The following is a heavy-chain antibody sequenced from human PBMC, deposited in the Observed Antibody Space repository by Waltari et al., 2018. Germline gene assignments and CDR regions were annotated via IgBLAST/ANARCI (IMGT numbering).Heavy chain of an antibody. D-gene: IGHD4-17*01. CDR2: IRPDGNEK. CDR3: ARDPSYGAIDY. CDR1: GFTFSRSW. V-gene: IGHV3-7*01. J-gene: IGHJ4*02. Sequence: EVPLVESEGGLVQPGGSLRLPCASSGFTFSRSWMSWVRQAPGKGLEWVANIRPDGNEKYYVDSVKGRLTISRDNAKNSLYLQMNSLRVEDTAVYFCARDPSYGAIDYWGQGTLVTVSS.